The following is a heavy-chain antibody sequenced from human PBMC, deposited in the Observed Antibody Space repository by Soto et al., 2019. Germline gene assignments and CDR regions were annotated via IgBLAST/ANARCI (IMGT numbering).Heavy chain of an antibody. J-gene: IGHJ3*01. CDR3: AKPTDRIPSDDAFDL. CDR1: GFTFSSYA. Sequence: PGGSLRLSCAASGFTFSSYAMSWVRQAPGKGLEWVSAISGSGGSTYYADSVKGRFTISRDNSKNTLYLQMNSLRAEDKAVYYCAKPTDRIPSDDAFDLLGPGTMGTVSS. V-gene: IGHV3-23*01. D-gene: IGHD4-4*01. CDR2: ISGSGGST.